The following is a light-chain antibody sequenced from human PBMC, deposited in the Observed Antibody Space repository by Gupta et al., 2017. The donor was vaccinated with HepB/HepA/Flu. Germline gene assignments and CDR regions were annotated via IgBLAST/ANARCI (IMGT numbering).Light chain of an antibody. J-gene: IGLJ2*01. CDR2: QDT. Sequence: SFQVTQRTLLSVSPGQRACITCSGEKMGDKDVRWYQQKPGQSPVVVIYQDTKRTPGIPERFTAGNSGNIATLAISGTQPIDEAGYHCQTWDNIEIVFGGGTQLTVL. CDR1: KMGDKD. CDR3: QTWDNIEIV. V-gene: IGLV3-1*01.